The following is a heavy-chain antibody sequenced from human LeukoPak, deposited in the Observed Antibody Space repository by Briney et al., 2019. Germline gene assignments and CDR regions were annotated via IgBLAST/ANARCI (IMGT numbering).Heavy chain of an antibody. V-gene: IGHV1-8*03. D-gene: IGHD2-21*02. Sequence: ASVTVSFKSSVYTFTNYHINWVRQASGQGLEWMTWINPDTGDKGYARKFQDRVTITTDTSISTAYMELSSLSSEDTAVSFCARTTSMTASGYDYWGQGTLVSVSS. CDR1: VYTFTNYH. CDR3: ARTTSMTASGYDY. CDR2: INPDTGDK. J-gene: IGHJ4*02.